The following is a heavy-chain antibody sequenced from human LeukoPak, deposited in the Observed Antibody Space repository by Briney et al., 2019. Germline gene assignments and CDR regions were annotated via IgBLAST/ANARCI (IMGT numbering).Heavy chain of an antibody. CDR2: INPNSGGT. V-gene: IGHV1-2*02. J-gene: IGHJ5*02. Sequence: GWINPNSGGTNYAQKFQGRVTMTRDTSISTAYMELSRLRSDDTAVYYCARDGSVILDWFDPWGQGTLVTVSS. D-gene: IGHD4-11*01. CDR3: ARDGSVILDWFDP.